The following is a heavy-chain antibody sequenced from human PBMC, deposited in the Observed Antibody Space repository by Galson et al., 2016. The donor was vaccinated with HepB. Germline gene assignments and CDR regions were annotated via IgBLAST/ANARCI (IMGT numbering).Heavy chain of an antibody. Sequence: SLRLSCATTEIDFTDAWMSWVRQAPGKGLEWVGRIKSKGHGEPTDYAAPVKDRFTISRDDSKNTLYLQMNSLKTEDTAVYYCTRDQGGYRFYGMDIWGQGTTVTVSS. J-gene: IGHJ6*02. D-gene: IGHD5-18*01. CDR1: EIDFTDAW. V-gene: IGHV3-15*01. CDR3: TRDQGGYRFYGMDI. CDR2: IKSKGHGEPT.